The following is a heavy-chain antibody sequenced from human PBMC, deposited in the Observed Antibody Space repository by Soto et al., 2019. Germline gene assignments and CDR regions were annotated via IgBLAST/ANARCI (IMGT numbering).Heavy chain of an antibody. CDR1: GFTFSSYA. CDR2: VSGTGGSA. CDR3: ARGSAYSDYDLEY. V-gene: IGHV3-23*01. Sequence: SGGSLRLSCAASGFTFSSYAMTWVRQAPGKGLEWVSGVSGTGGSAYYADSVTGRFTISRDKSTNTLYLHMNSLRAEDTAVYYCARGSAYSDYDLEYWGQGTLVTVSS. J-gene: IGHJ4*02. D-gene: IGHD4-17*01.